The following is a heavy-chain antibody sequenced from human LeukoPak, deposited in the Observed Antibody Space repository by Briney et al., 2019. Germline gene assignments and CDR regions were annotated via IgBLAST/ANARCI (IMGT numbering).Heavy chain of an antibody. CDR2: IWYDGSNK. D-gene: IGHD5-24*01. J-gene: IGHJ4*02. CDR1: GFTFSSYG. CDR3: IGGGLQGIY. Sequence: GRSLRLSCAASGFTFSSYGMHWVRQAPGKGLEWVAVIWYDGSNKYYADSVKGRFTISRDNSKNTLYLQMNSLRAEDTAVYYCIGGGLQGIYWGQGTLVTVSS. V-gene: IGHV3-33*01.